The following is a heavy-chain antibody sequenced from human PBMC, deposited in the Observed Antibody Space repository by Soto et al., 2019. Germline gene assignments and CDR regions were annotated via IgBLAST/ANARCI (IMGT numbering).Heavy chain of an antibody. CDR1: GFTVSGNY. J-gene: IGHJ3*02. CDR3: ATFYDSSGYTPSYAFDI. D-gene: IGHD3-22*01. V-gene: IGHV3-53*04. CDR2: IYSGGST. Sequence: EVQLVESGGGLVQPGGSLRLSCAASGFTVSGNYMSWVRQAPGKGLEWVSVIYSGGSTYYADSVKVRFTISRHSSKNTLYLQMNSMRAEDTAVYYCATFYDSSGYTPSYAFDIWGPGTMVTVSS.